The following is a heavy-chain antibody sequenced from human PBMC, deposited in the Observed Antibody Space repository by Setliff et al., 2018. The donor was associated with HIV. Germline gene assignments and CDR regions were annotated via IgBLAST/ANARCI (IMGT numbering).Heavy chain of an antibody. V-gene: IGHV1-2*02. CDR1: GYYFTAYY. CDR2: INPNTGGT. D-gene: IGHD6-19*01. J-gene: IGHJ6*04. CDR3: ARDNRTGYSGGWPLDY. Sequence: ASVKVSCKASGYYFTAYYMHWVRQAPGQGLEWMGWINPNTGGTQYAQRFQGRVTVTRDTPIRTAYMELKSLRSDDTAVYFCARDNRTGYSGGWPLDYWGKGTTVTVSS.